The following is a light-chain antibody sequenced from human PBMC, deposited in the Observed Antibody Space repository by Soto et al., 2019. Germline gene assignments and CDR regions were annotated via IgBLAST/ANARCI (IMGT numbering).Light chain of an antibody. CDR3: CSYAGSSIYV. CDR2: EGS. Sequence: QSALTQPASVSGSPGQLITISCTGTSSDIGNYNLVSWYQQHPGKAPKLMIFEGSRRPSGVSNRFSGSKSGNTASLTISGLQAEDEADYHCCSYAGSSIYVFGTGTKLTVL. J-gene: IGLJ1*01. CDR1: SSDIGNYNL. V-gene: IGLV2-23*01.